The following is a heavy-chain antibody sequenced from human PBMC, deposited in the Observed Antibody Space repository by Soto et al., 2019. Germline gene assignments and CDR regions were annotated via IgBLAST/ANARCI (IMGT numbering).Heavy chain of an antibody. CDR1: GASISVFY. CDR3: VRDGTKTLRDWFDP. Sequence: SETLSLTCTVSGASISVFYWSWIRKSAGKGLEWIGRIYATGTTDYNPSLKSRVMMSVDTSKKQFSLKLRSVTAADTAVYYCVRDGTKTLRDWFDPWGQGISVTVSS. D-gene: IGHD1-1*01. J-gene: IGHJ5*02. CDR2: IYATGTT. V-gene: IGHV4-4*07.